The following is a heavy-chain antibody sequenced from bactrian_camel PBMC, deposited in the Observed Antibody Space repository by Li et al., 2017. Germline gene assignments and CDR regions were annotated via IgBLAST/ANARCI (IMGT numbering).Heavy chain of an antibody. CDR2: ICYDGDT. D-gene: IGHD5*01. CDR3: AAGYTGPWCRLPAEFGY. CDR1: GLTTRRNA. J-gene: IGHJ6*01. V-gene: IGHV3S55*01. Sequence: QVQLVESGGGSVQAGGSLTLSCAASGLTTRRNAMGWFRQASGKEREGVAAICYDGDTAYAGSVKGRFTISKDNAKNTLYLQMDSLKPEDTAMYYCAAGYTGPWCRLPAEFGYWGQGTQVTVS.